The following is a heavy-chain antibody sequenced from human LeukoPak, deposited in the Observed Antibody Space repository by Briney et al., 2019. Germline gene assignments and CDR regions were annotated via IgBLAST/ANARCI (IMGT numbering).Heavy chain of an antibody. J-gene: IGHJ4*02. CDR3: ARGGATRGRFEN. CDR2: MREDGREI. D-gene: IGHD1-26*01. CDR1: GFPFNVQT. V-gene: IGHV3-7*01. Sequence: GGSLRLSCAASGFPFNVQTMSWVRQAPGKGLDWVASMREDGREIYYVDSVKGRFTISRDNPKNPLYLQMNSLRAEDTAVYYCARGGATRGRFENWGQGTLVTVSS.